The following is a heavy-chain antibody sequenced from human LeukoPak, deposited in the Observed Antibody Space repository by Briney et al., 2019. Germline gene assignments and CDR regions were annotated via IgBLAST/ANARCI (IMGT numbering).Heavy chain of an antibody. CDR3: ARVLGIRNYYGSDWYFDL. D-gene: IGHD3-10*01. CDR2: INTNTGNP. CDR1: GYTFTSYA. V-gene: IGHV7-4-1*02. J-gene: IGHJ2*01. Sequence: ASVKVSCKASGYTFTSYAMNWVRQAPGQGLEWMGWINTNTGNPTYAQGFTGRFVFSLDTSVSTAYLQISSLKAEDTAVYYCARVLGIRNYYGSDWYFDLWGRGTLVTVSS.